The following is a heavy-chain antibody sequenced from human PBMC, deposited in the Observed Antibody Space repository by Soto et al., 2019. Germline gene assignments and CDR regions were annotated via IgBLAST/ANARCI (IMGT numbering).Heavy chain of an antibody. Sequence: EVQLVESGGGLVQPGGSLRLSCAASGFTFSSYWMHWVRQAPGKGLVWVSRINSDGSSTSYADSVKGRFTISRDNAKNTLYLQMNSLRAEDTAVYYWARVVSWYNWFDPWGQGTLVTVSS. CDR2: INSDGSST. CDR3: ARVVSWYNWFDP. J-gene: IGHJ5*02. D-gene: IGHD1-20*01. V-gene: IGHV3-74*01. CDR1: GFTFSSYW.